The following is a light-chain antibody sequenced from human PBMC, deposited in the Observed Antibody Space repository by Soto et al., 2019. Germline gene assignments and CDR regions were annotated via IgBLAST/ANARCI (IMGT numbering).Light chain of an antibody. Sequence: AIRMTQSPSSFSASTGDRVTITCRASQGISSYLAWYQQKPGKAPKLLIYTASSLQSGVPSRFSGSGSGTEFTLTISSLQPDDFATYYCLQANTFPITFGQGTRLEIK. CDR1: QGISSY. J-gene: IGKJ5*01. V-gene: IGKV1-8*01. CDR3: LQANTFPIT. CDR2: TAS.